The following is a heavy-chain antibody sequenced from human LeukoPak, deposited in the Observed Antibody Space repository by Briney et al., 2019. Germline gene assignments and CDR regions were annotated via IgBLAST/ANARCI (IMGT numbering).Heavy chain of an antibody. D-gene: IGHD3-22*01. CDR3: ARQYYYDRGFFDY. CDR1: GGSLSSGGYY. J-gene: IGHJ4*02. CDR2: IFYSGST. Sequence: SQTLSLTCTVSGGSLSSGGYYWSWIRHHPGKGLEWIGYIFYSGSTYYNPSLKSRVTISVDTSKNQFSLKLSSVTAADTAVYFCARQYYYDRGFFDYWGQGTLVTVSS. V-gene: IGHV4-31*03.